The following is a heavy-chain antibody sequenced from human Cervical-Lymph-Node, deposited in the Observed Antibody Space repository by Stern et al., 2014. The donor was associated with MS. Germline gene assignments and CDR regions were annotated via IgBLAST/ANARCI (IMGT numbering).Heavy chain of an antibody. CDR2: IWSDGSNP. CDR1: GFSFSRYA. J-gene: IGHJ4*02. D-gene: IGHD6-13*01. Sequence: VQLVESGGGVVQPGRSLRLSCAASGFSFSRYAMHWVRQAPGKGLEWVALIWSDGSNPYYADFVTGRFTISRDNFKNTLYLQMNSLRAEDTAVYYCASAYSSSHYYFDYWGQGTLVTVSS. CDR3: ASAYSSSHYYFDY. V-gene: IGHV3-33*01.